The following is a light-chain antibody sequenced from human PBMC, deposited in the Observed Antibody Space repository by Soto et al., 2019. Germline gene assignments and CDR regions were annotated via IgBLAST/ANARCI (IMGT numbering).Light chain of an antibody. J-gene: IGLJ1*01. CDR2: SNN. Sequence: QSSLTQPPSSSGTPGQRVTISCSGINFNIGTNTVNWYQQLPGTAPKFVIYSNNQRPSGVPDRFSGSKSGTSASLAISGLQSEDEADYYCAAWDDSLNSYVFGTGTKVTVL. CDR3: AAWDDSLNSYV. CDR1: NFNIGTNT. V-gene: IGLV1-44*01.